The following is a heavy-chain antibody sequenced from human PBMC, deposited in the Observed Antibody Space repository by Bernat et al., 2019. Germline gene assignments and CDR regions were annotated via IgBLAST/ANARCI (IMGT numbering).Heavy chain of an antibody. CDR1: AFTFSTYA. CDR2: ISGSGFST. CDR3: ARDLAVAGSLDY. Sequence: VHLLESGGGLVQPGGSLRLSCSASAFTFSTYAMNWVRQAPGKGLEWVSTISGSGFSTYSADSMKGRFTISRDNSKNTLSLQMNSLRAEDTAVYYCARDLAVAGSLDYWGQGTLVTVSS. D-gene: IGHD6-19*01. J-gene: IGHJ4*02. V-gene: IGHV3-23*01.